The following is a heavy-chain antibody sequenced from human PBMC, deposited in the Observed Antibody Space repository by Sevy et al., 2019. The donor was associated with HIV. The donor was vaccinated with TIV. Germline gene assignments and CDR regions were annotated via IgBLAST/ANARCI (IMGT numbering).Heavy chain of an antibody. V-gene: IGHV4-39*01. CDR2: ISYSGST. CDR1: GDAMSSRSYY. CDR3: AGHLSTTQGYYFDY. J-gene: IGHJ4*02. Sequence: SETLSLTCSVSGDAMSSRSYYWDWIRQPPGKGLEWIGEISYSGSTYLNTSLTSRVTISVDTSKKQFSLKLTSVTAAETVVYYCAGHLSTTQGYYFDYWGQGALVTVSS. D-gene: IGHD2-15*01.